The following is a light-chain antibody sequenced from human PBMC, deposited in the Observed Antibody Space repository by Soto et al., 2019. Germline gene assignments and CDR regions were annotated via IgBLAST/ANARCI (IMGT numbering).Light chain of an antibody. CDR3: QQYDKSPFT. CDR1: QRVTSTY. V-gene: IGKV3-20*01. J-gene: IGKJ3*01. Sequence: EVMLQQSQGTLCLTPGERATLSCRASQRVTSTYLAWYQQKPGQAPRLLIYGASNRATGIPDRFSGSGSGTDFTLTIRRLEPEDFAVYFCQQYDKSPFTFGPGTKVDIK. CDR2: GAS.